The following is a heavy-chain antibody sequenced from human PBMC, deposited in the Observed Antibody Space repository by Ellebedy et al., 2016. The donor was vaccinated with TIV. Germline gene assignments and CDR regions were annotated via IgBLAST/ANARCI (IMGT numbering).Heavy chain of an antibody. J-gene: IGHJ4*02. CDR1: GGSISSNY. Sequence: MPSETLSLTCSVSGGSISSNYWNWIRQPPGKGLEWNGYFAYSGSTNYNPSLKTRVTISVDTSKNQFSLKLSPVTAADTAVYYCARSHRSGTDYWGQGTLVTVSS. D-gene: IGHD6-19*01. CDR2: FAYSGST. CDR3: ARSHRSGTDY. V-gene: IGHV4-59*08.